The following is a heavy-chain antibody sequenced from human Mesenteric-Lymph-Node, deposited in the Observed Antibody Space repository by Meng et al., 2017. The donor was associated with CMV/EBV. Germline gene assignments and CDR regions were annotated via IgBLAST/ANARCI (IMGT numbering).Heavy chain of an antibody. J-gene: IGHJ4*02. CDR2: MNPNSGNT. D-gene: IGHD6-13*01. CDR1: GYTFTSYD. V-gene: IGHV1-8*03. CDR3: APSHSSSWYLEY. Sequence: ASVKVSCKASGYTFTSYDINWVRQATGQGLEWMGWMNPNSGNTGYAQKFQGRVTITRNTSISTAYMELSSLRSEDTAVYYCAPSHSSSWYLEYWGQGTLVTVSS.